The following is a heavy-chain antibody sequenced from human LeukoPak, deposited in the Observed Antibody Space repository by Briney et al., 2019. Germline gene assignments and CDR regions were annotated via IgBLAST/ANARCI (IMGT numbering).Heavy chain of an antibody. J-gene: IGHJ4*02. CDR3: ARPYDSSGYYNYYFDN. CDR2: ISAYNRST. V-gene: IGHV1-18*01. D-gene: IGHD3-22*01. CDR1: GYGFITYG. Sequence: ASVNVSCKASGYGFITYGISWVRQAPGQGLEWMGWISAYNRSTDYAQNLQGRVTMTTDTSTSTAYMEMRSLRSDDTAVYYCARPYDSSGYYNYYFDNWGQGTLVTVSS.